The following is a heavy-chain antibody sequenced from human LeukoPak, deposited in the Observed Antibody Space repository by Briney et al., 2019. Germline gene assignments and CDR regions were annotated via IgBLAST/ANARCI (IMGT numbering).Heavy chain of an antibody. V-gene: IGHV5-51*01. Sequence: GESLKISCKGSGYSFTTYWIGWVRQMPGKGLEWVGIIYPGDSDTRYSPSFQGQVTISADRSISTAYLHWSSLKASDTAMYYCARGLGCSSTSCSSYYYYMDVWGKGTTVTVSS. J-gene: IGHJ6*03. CDR1: GYSFTTYW. D-gene: IGHD2-2*01. CDR2: IYPGDSDT. CDR3: ARGLGCSSTSCSSYYYYMDV.